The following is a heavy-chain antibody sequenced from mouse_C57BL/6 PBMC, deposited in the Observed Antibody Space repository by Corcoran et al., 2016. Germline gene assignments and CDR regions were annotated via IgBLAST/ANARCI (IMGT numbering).Heavy chain of an antibody. Sequence: QVQLQQSGAELMKPGASVKLSCKATGYTFTGYWIEWVKQRPGHGLEWIGEILPGSGSTNYNEKFKGKATFTADTSSNTAYMQLSSLTTEDSAIYYCARRGFTVGPYYYAMDYWGQGTSVTVSS. CDR2: ILPGSGST. CDR1: GYTFTGYW. V-gene: IGHV1-9*01. D-gene: IGHD1-1*01. CDR3: ARRGFTVGPYYYAMDY. J-gene: IGHJ4*01.